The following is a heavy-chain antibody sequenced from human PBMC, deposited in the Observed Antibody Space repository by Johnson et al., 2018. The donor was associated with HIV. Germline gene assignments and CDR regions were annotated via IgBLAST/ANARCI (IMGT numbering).Heavy chain of an antibody. J-gene: IGHJ3*02. CDR2: INWNGGST. D-gene: IGHD1-1*01. V-gene: IGHV3-20*04. CDR3: AKDRGLERRERAFDI. CDR1: GFTFDDYG. Sequence: VQLVESGGGVERPGGSLRLSCVASGFTFDDYGMSWVRQPPGKGLEWVSGINWNGGSTGYADSVKGRFTISRDNSKNTLYLQMNSLRAEDTAVYYCAKDRGLERRERAFDIWGQGTMVTVSS.